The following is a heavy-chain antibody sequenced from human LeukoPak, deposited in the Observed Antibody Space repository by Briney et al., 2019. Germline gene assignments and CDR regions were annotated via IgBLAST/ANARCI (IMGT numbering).Heavy chain of an antibody. CDR1: GGSISSGSYY. Sequence: SETLSLTCTVSGGSISSGSYYWSWIRQPAGKGLEWIGRIYTSGSTNYNPSLKSRVTISVDTSKNQFSLKLSSVTAADTAVYYCARGDFWSGYPYWGQGTLVTVSS. CDR2: IYTSGST. V-gene: IGHV4-61*02. D-gene: IGHD3-3*01. CDR3: ARGDFWSGYPY. J-gene: IGHJ4*02.